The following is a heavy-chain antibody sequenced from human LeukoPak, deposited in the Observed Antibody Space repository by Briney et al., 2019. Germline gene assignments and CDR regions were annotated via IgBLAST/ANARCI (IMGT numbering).Heavy chain of an antibody. V-gene: IGHV1-46*01. CDR1: GYTFTNYY. Sequence: ASVKVSCKASGYTFTNYYMHWVRQAPGQGLEWMGIINPGGASTSYAQNFQGRVTMTRDTSTSTVYMDLSSLRSEDTAVYFCASGRCSGGTCFDYWGQGTLVTVSS. J-gene: IGHJ4*02. CDR2: INPGGAST. D-gene: IGHD2-15*01. CDR3: ASGRCSGGTCFDY.